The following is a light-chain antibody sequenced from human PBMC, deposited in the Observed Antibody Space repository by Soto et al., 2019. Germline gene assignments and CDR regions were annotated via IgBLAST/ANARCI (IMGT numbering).Light chain of an antibody. Sequence: QSVLTQPPSASGTPGQGVTISCSGSSSNIGSNTVNWYQQLPGTAPKLLIYSNNQRHSGVPDRFSGSKSGTSASLAISGLQSEDEADYYCAAWDDSLNGLVFGGGTKVTVL. CDR2: SNN. CDR1: SSNIGSNT. J-gene: IGLJ2*01. V-gene: IGLV1-44*01. CDR3: AAWDDSLNGLV.